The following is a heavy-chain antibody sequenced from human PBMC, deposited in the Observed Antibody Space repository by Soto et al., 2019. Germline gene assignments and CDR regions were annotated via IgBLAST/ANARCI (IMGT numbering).Heavy chain of an antibody. CDR1: GGTFSSYA. V-gene: IGHV1-69*01. CDR3: ARGGDYGDYFDY. D-gene: IGHD4-17*01. J-gene: IGHJ4*02. CDR2: ILPIFGTA. Sequence: QVQLVQSGAEVKKPGSSVKVSCKASGGTFSSYAITWVRQAPGQGVEWMGGILPIFGTANYAQKFQGRVTITADESTSTAYMELSSLRSEDTAVYYCARGGDYGDYFDYWGQGTLVTVSS.